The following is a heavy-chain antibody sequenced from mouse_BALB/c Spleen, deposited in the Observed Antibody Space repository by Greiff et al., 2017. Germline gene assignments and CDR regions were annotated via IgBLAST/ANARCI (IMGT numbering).Heavy chain of an antibody. V-gene: IGHV2-2*02. CDR1: GFSLTSYG. CDR2: IWSGGST. D-gene: IGHD1-1*01. Sequence: VQLQQSGPGLVQPSQSLSITCTASGFSLTSYGVHWVRQSPGKGLEWLGVIWSGGSTDYNAAVISRLSISKDNSKSQVFFKMNRLQANDTAIYYCARRVRITTVNYAMDYWGQGTSVTVSS. CDR3: ARRVRITTVNYAMDY. J-gene: IGHJ4*01.